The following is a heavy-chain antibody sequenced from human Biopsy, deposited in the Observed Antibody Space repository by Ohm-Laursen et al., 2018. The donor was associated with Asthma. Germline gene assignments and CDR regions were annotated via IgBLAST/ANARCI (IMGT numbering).Heavy chain of an antibody. Sequence: SSVKVSCKISGYSLTDLSMHWVRQAPGQGLEWMGGHNHEEGGTVNARRFQGRVTMTEDTSTDTAYMELSSLSSDDTAVYYCASDFPKDYVRYNFQFWGQGTLVTVSS. D-gene: IGHD4-17*01. CDR2: HNHEEGGT. J-gene: IGHJ4*02. CDR1: GYSLTDLS. V-gene: IGHV1-24*01. CDR3: ASDFPKDYVRYNFQF.